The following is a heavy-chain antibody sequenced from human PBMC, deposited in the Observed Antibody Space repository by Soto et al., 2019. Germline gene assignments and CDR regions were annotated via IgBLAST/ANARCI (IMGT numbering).Heavy chain of an antibody. J-gene: IGHJ6*02. Sequence: SVKVSCKASGGTFSSYAISWVRQAPGQGLEGMGGIIPIFGTANYAQTFQGRVTITADKSTSTAYMELSSLTSEDTAVYYCARSGPFWSGYYTTRYYYGMDVWGQGTTVTVSS. D-gene: IGHD3-3*01. CDR2: IIPIFGTA. CDR3: ARSGPFWSGYYTTRYYYGMDV. V-gene: IGHV1-69*06. CDR1: GGTFSSYA.